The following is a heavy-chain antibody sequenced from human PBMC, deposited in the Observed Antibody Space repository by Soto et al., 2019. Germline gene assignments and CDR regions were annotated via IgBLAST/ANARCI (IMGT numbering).Heavy chain of an antibody. CDR1: GFTFSSYG. D-gene: IGHD3-9*01. Sequence: QVQLVESGGGVVQPGRSLRLSCAASGFTFSSYGMHWVRQAPGKGLEWVAGIWYDGSNKYYADSVKGRFTISRDNSKNTLYLQMNSLRAEDTAVYYCARETTYYDILPGYYAFDIWGQGTMVTVSS. CDR2: IWYDGSNK. CDR3: ARETTYYDILPGYYAFDI. V-gene: IGHV3-33*01. J-gene: IGHJ3*02.